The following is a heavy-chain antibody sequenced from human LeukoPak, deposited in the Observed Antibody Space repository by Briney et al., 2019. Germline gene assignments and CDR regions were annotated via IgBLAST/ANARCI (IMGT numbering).Heavy chain of an antibody. J-gene: IGHJ5*02. Sequence: PSETLSLTCTVSGGSISSYYWSWIRQPPGKGLEWIGYIYYSGSTNYNPSLKSRVTISVDTSKNQFSLKLSSVTAADTAVYYCARHGGIAAAGDWFDPWGQGTLVTVSS. CDR2: IYYSGST. CDR1: GGSISSYY. D-gene: IGHD6-13*01. CDR3: ARHGGIAAAGDWFDP. V-gene: IGHV4-59*08.